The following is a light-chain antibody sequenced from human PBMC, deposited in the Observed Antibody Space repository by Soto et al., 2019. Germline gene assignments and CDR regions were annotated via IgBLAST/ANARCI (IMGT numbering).Light chain of an antibody. CDR2: EAF. CDR1: QTISSW. Sequence: IQMTQSPSTLSSSIGDRVTITGRASQTISSWLAWYQQNPGKAPKLMIYEAFNLESGVPSRISGSGAGTECPLTIVSLQPDDFATYYCQQYHSYPWTFGQGTKVAFK. J-gene: IGKJ1*01. V-gene: IGKV1-5*03. CDR3: QQYHSYPWT.